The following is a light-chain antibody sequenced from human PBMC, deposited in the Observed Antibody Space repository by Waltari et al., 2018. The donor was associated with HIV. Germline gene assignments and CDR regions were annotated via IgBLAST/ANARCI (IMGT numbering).Light chain of an antibody. CDR3: QQYNNRQVS. J-gene: IGKJ2*03. CDR1: QSVSSN. V-gene: IGKV3-15*01. Sequence: EIVMTQSPATLSVSPGERATLSCRASQSVSSNLAWYQQKPVQAPRLLIYGASTRATGIPARFSGSGSGTEFTLTISSLQSEDFAVYYCQQYNNRQVSFGQGTKLEIK. CDR2: GAS.